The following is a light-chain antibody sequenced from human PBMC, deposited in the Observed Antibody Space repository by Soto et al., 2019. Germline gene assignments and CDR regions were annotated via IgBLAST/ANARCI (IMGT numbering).Light chain of an antibody. CDR3: QPRNPLPFT. CDR2: EAS. CDR1: HDISTY. V-gene: IGKV1-9*01. J-gene: IGKJ5*01. Sequence: IQMRQSPSAVSASVGDRVTITCRASHDISTYLAWYQQKPGKAPKLMIYEASTLQSGVPSRFSGSGSGTEFTLTISGLLPEDFATYHCQPRNPLPFTFGQGTRLEI.